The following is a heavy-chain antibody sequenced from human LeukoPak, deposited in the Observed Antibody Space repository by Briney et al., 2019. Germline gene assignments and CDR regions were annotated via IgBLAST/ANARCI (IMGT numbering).Heavy chain of an antibody. D-gene: IGHD1-14*01. V-gene: IGHV3-33*01. CDR2: IWNNGINK. J-gene: IGHJ4*02. CDR3: ARETPEYD. CDR1: GFIFSDYG. Sequence: GRSLRLSCAASGFIFSDYGIHWVRQAPGKGLEWVAVIWNNGINKYYAESVKGRFTISRDNSKNTLYLQMNSLRAEDTAVYYCARETPEYDWGQGTLVTVSS.